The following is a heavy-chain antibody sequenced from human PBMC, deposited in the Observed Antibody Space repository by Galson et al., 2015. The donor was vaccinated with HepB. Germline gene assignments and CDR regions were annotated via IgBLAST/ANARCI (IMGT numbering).Heavy chain of an antibody. D-gene: IGHD5-12*01. CDR1: GYSFISYA. V-gene: IGHV1-18*01. CDR2: ISAYNGNT. Sequence: SVKVSCKASGYSFISYAISWVRQAPGQGLEWMGWISAYNGNTNHAQKLQGRVTMTTDTSTSTAYMELRSLRSDDTAVYYCARGYGGYGNYYYYYMDVWGKGTTVTVSS. CDR3: ARGYGGYGNYYYYYMDV. J-gene: IGHJ6*03.